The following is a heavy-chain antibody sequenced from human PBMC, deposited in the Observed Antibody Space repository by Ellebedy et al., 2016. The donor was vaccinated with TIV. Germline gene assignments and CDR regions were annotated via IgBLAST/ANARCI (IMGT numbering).Heavy chain of an antibody. CDR3: AREEDV. Sequence: GESLKISXAASGFTFSSYSMNWVRQAPGKGLEWVSYISSSSSTIYYADSVKGRFTISRDNAKNSLYLQMNSLGDEDTAVYYCAREEDVWGQGTTVTVSS. CDR1: GFTFSSYS. CDR2: ISSSSSTI. V-gene: IGHV3-48*02. J-gene: IGHJ6*02.